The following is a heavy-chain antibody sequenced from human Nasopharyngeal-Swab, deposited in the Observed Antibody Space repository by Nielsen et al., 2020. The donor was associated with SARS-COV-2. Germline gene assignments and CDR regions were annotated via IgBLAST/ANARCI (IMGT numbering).Heavy chain of an antibody. D-gene: IGHD3-22*01. CDR3: ARSPADDSSGYYYVDWYFDL. V-gene: IGHV2-26*01. J-gene: IGHJ2*01. CDR2: IFSNDEK. Sequence: SGPTLVKPTETSKRNGTGYGFSLSNARMGVSWIRQPPGKALEWLAHIFSNDEKSYSTSLKSRLTISKDPSKSPVVLTMTNMDPVDTATYYCARSPADDSSGYYYVDWYFDLWGRGTLVTVSS. CDR1: GFSLSNARMG.